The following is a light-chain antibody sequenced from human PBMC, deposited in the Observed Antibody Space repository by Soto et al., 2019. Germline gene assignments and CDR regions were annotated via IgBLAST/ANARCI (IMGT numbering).Light chain of an antibody. CDR1: QSVSSTY. J-gene: IGKJ2*01. CDR2: AAS. V-gene: IGKV3-20*01. CDR3: QQYGNSPYT. Sequence: EIVLTQSPGTLSLSPGERATLSCRASQSVSSTYLGWYQQKPGQAPSLLIYAASARATGIPDRLSGSGSGTDFTLSISRLEPEDFAVYYCQQYGNSPYTFGQGTKLESK.